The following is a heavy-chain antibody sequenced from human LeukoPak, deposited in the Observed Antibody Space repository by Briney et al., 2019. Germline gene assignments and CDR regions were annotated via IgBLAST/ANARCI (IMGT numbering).Heavy chain of an antibody. J-gene: IGHJ5*02. Sequence: ASVKVSCKASGGTFSSYAISWVRQAPGQGLEWMGGIIPIFGTANYAQKFQGRVTITAGESTSTAYMELSSLRSEDTAVYYCARTPTYCSSTSCYDDPWGQGTLVTVSS. CDR1: GGTFSSYA. CDR2: IIPIFGTA. CDR3: ARTPTYCSSTSCYDDP. V-gene: IGHV1-69*13. D-gene: IGHD2-2*01.